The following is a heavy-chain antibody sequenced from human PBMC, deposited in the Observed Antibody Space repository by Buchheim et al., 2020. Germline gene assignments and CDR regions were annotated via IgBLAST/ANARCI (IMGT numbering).Heavy chain of an antibody. Sequence: EVQLVESGGGLVKPGGSLRLSCATSGFSFSSYSMNWVRQAPGKGLEWVSSISSSSSHIFYADSVKGRFTISRDNAKGSLYLQRNSLRAEDTAVYYCAPYCSGGSCYSLDYWGQGTL. CDR3: APYCSGGSCYSLDY. D-gene: IGHD2-15*01. CDR2: ISSSSSHI. V-gene: IGHV3-21*01. J-gene: IGHJ4*02. CDR1: GFSFSSYS.